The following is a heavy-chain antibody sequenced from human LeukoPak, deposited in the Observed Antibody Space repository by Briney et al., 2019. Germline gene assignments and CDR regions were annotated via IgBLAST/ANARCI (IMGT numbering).Heavy chain of an antibody. D-gene: IGHD4-17*01. J-gene: IGHJ4*02. Sequence: PSQTLSLTCTVSGGSISSGDYYWSWIRQHPGKGLEWIGYIYYSGSTYYNPSLKSRVTISVDTSKNQFSLKLSSVTAADTAVYYCAREERGTTVIDYWGQGTLVTVSS. CDR2: IYYSGST. CDR1: GGSISSGDYY. V-gene: IGHV4-31*03. CDR3: AREERGTTVIDY.